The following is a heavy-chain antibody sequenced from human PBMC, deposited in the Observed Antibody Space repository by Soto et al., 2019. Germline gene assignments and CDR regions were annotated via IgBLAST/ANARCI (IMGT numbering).Heavy chain of an antibody. J-gene: IGHJ4*02. CDR2: ISGSGGST. D-gene: IGHD3-22*01. CDR3: AKEVRSMIVVVITSYDY. V-gene: IGHV3-23*01. CDR1: GFTFSSYA. Sequence: GGSLRLSCAASGFTFSSYAMSWVRQAPGKGLEWVSAISGSGGSTYYADSVKGRFTISRDNSKNTLYLQMNSLRAEDTAVYYCAKEVRSMIVVVITSYDYWGQGTLVTVSS.